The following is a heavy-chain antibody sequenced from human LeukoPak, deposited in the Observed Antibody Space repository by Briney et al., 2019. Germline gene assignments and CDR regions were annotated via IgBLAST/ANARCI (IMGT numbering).Heavy chain of an antibody. Sequence: GESLRLSCAASGFTFSSYAMSWVRQAPGKGLEWVSAISGSGGSTYYADSVKGRFTISRDNSKNTLYLQMNSLRAEDTAVYYCAKDGVSMGQWLVPLIRYYFDYWGQGTLVTVSS. J-gene: IGHJ4*02. D-gene: IGHD6-19*01. CDR2: ISGSGGST. CDR3: AKDGVSMGQWLVPLIRYYFDY. V-gene: IGHV3-23*01. CDR1: GFTFSSYA.